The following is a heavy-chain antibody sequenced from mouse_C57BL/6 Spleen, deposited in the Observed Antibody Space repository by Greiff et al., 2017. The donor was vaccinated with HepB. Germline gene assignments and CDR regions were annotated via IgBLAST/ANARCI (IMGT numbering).Heavy chain of an antibody. V-gene: IGHV3-6*01. D-gene: IGHD2-4*01. Sequence: EVQRVESGPGLVKPSQSLSLTCSVTGYSITSGYYWNWIRQFPGNKLEWMGYISYDGRNNYNPSLKNRISITRDTSKNQFFLKLNSVTTEDTATYYYARAYDYEDWFAYWGQGTLVTVSA. CDR3: ARAYDYEDWFAY. CDR1: GYSITSGYY. CDR2: ISYDGRN. J-gene: IGHJ3*01.